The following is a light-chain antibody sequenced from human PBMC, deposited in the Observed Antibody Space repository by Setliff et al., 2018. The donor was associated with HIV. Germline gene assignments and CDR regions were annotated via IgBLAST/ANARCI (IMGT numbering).Light chain of an antibody. J-gene: IGLJ1*01. CDR2: EVS. CDR1: SSDVGGYSH. Sequence: QSVLTQPASVSGSPGQSITISCTGTSSDVGGYSHVSWYQQHPGKAPKLIIYEVSNRPSGVSSRFSGSKSGNTASLTISGLQAEDEADYYCSSYAVTNTLPFGTGTRSPS. V-gene: IGLV2-14*01. CDR3: SSYAVTNTLP.